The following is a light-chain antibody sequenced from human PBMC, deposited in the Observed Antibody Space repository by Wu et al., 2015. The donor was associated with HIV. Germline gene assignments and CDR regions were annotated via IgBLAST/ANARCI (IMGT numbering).Light chain of an antibody. CDR3: QQYYTYPLT. Sequence: AIRVTQSPSSLSASTGDRVTITCRASQDISAYLAWFQQKPGKAPQVLIYGASTLKSGVPLRFSGSGSGTDFNLTISCLQSEDIATYYCQQYYTYPLTFGGGTKVDIK. V-gene: IGKV1-8*01. J-gene: IGKJ4*01. CDR1: QDISAY. CDR2: GAS.